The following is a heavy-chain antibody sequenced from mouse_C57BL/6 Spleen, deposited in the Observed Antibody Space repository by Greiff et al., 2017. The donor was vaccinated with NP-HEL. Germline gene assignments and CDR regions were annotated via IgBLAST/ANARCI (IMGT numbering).Heavy chain of an antibody. CDR1: GYTFTDYY. V-gene: IGHV1-26*01. J-gene: IGHJ3*01. Sequence: EVKLQQSGPELVKPGASVKISCKASGYTFTDYYMNWVKQSHGKSLEWIGDINPNNGGTSYNQKFKGKATLTVDKSSSTAYMELRSLTSEDSAVYYCASTTTASFAYWGQGTLVTVSA. CDR2: INPNNGGT. D-gene: IGHD1-2*01. CDR3: ASTTTASFAY.